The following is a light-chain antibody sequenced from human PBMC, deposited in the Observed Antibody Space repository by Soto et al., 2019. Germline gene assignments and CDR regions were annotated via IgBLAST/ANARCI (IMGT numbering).Light chain of an antibody. V-gene: IGKV3-11*01. CDR3: HQRQSWPRT. CDR1: QAVNTR. J-gene: IGKJ1*01. Sequence: IVLTQSPATLSSFPGDRVTLSCRASQAVNTRLAWYKHKPGQAPRLLIYLTSNRAAGIPARVSGSGSGTEFTLTISDVEPEDFEVYYCHQRQSWPRTFGQGTKVDIK. CDR2: LTS.